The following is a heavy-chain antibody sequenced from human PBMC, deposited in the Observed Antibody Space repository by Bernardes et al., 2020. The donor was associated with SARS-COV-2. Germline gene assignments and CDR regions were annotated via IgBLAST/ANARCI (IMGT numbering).Heavy chain of an antibody. Sequence: ASVKVSCKASGYTFSDYYMHRVRQATGQGLEWMGLINPNSGATNYVQKFQGRVTMTRDTPVNTAFMEVNRLTSDDTAIYYCARGSPLVSYYGMDVWGQGPTGTVSS. CDR1: GYTFSDYY. CDR2: INPNSGAT. CDR3: ARGSPLVSYYGMDV. V-gene: IGHV1-2*02. D-gene: IGHD2-8*01. J-gene: IGHJ6*02.